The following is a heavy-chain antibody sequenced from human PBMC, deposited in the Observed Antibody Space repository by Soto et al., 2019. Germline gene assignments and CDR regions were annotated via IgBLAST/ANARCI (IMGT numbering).Heavy chain of an antibody. CDR1: GFTFGDYA. J-gene: IGHJ4*02. Sequence: GGSLRLSCTASGFTFGDYAMSWFRQAPGKGLEWVGFIRSKAYGGTTEYAASVKGRFTISRDDSKSIAYLQMNSLKTEDTAVYYCTRGPDTAMVTTDYWGQGTLVTVSS. CDR3: TRGPDTAMVTTDY. D-gene: IGHD5-18*01. V-gene: IGHV3-49*03. CDR2: IRSKAYGGTT.